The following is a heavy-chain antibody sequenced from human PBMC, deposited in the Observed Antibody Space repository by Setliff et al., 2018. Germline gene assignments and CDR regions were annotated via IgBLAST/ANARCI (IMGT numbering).Heavy chain of an antibody. V-gene: IGHV1-18*04. J-gene: IGHJ4*02. CDR1: GYSFTSYG. Sequence: ASVKVSCKASGYSFTSYGITWVRQAPGQGLEWMGWNSAYKGNTKYAQKVQGRITMTTDTSTSTVYMELRSLRSDDTAVYYCASAAAGYCSGRSCYAKLYFDYWGQGTLVTVSS. CDR3: ASAAAGYCSGRSCYAKLYFDY. D-gene: IGHD2-15*01. CDR2: NSAYKGNT.